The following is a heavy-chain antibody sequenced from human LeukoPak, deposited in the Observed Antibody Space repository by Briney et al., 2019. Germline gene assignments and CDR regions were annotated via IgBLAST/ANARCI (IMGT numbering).Heavy chain of an antibody. V-gene: IGHV4-4*02. D-gene: IGHD6-13*01. J-gene: IGHJ4*02. Sequence: PSETLSLNCAVSGGSISSSNWWSWVRQPPGKGLEWIGEIYHSGSTNYNPSLKSRVTISVDKSKNQFSLNLSSVTAADTAVYYCARLRFSSWYYFDYWGQGTLVPVSS. CDR2: IYHSGST. CDR3: ARLRFSSWYYFDY. CDR1: GGSISSSNW.